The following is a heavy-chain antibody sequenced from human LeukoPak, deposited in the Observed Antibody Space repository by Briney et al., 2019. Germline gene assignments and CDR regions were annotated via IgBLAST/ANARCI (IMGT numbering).Heavy chain of an antibody. CDR1: GFTFSSYA. J-gene: IGHJ4*02. V-gene: IGHV3-30-3*01. D-gene: IGHD3-22*01. CDR3: AKDTSSDPFEY. Sequence: GGSLRLSCAASGFTFSSYAMHWVRQAPGKGLEWVAVISYDGSNKYNADSVRGRFTISRDNSKNTLYLQMNSLRAEDTAVYYCAKDTSSDPFEYWGQGTLVTVSS. CDR2: ISYDGSNK.